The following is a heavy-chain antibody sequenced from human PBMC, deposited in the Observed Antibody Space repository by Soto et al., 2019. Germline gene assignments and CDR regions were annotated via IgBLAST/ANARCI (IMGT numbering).Heavy chain of an antibody. D-gene: IGHD6-13*01. J-gene: IGHJ4*02. V-gene: IGHV3-30*18. CDR1: GFTFSSYG. CDR3: AKDRGAAAGGDY. CDR2: ISYDGSNK. Sequence: QVQLVESGGGVVQPGRSLRLSCAASGFTFSSYGMHWVRQAPGKGLEWVAVISYDGSNKYYADSMKGRFTISRDNSKNTLYLQMNSLRAEDTAVYYCAKDRGAAAGGDYWGQGTLVTVSS.